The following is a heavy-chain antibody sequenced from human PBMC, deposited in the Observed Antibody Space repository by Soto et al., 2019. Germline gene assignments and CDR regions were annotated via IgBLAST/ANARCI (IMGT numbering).Heavy chain of an antibody. CDR1: GYSFTSYW. Sequence: ESLKISCKGSGYSFTSYWIGWVRQMPGKGLEWMGIIYPGDSDTRYSPSFQGQVTISADKSISTAYLQWSSLKASDTAMYYCASQSSYYDFWSGTPASAFDIWGQGTTVTVSS. D-gene: IGHD3-3*01. CDR2: IYPGDSDT. CDR3: ASQSSYYDFWSGTPASAFDI. V-gene: IGHV5-51*01. J-gene: IGHJ3*02.